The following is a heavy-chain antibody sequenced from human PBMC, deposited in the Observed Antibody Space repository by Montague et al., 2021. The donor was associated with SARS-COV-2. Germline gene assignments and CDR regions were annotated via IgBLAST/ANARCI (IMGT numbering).Heavy chain of an antibody. Sequence: TLSLTCTVSGGSISSGGYYWSWIRQHPGKGLEWIGYIYYSGSTYYNPSLKSRVTISVDTSKNQFSLKLSSVTAADTAVYYCARSSSPSITIFGVSNKYWYLDLWGRGTLVTVSS. V-gene: IGHV4-31*03. CDR1: GGSISSGGYY. CDR2: IYYSGST. J-gene: IGHJ2*01. CDR3: ARSSSPSITIFGVSNKYWYLDL. D-gene: IGHD3-3*01.